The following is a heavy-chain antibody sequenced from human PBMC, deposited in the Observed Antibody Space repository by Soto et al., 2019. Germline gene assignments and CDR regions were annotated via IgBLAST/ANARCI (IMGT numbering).Heavy chain of an antibody. CDR2: ISSSGDTI. V-gene: IGHV3-48*03. Sequence: EVQLVESGGGLVQPGGSVRLSCAASGFTFSSYEMTWVRQAPGQGLEWIAYISSSGDTIYYADSMKGRFTISRDNAKNSLYLQMNSLRAEDTAVYYCARVHPSSSSWDYWGQGTLVTVSA. CDR3: ARVHPSSSSWDY. J-gene: IGHJ4*02. CDR1: GFTFSSYE. D-gene: IGHD6-13*01.